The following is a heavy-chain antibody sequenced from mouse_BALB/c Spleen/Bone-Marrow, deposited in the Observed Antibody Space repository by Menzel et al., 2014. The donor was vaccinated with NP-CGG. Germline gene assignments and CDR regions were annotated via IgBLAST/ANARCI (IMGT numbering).Heavy chain of an antibody. CDR3: AAYYYGSSCGFAY. CDR2: IDPANGNT. J-gene: IGHJ3*01. CDR1: GFNINDTY. V-gene: IGHV14-3*02. D-gene: IGHD1-1*01. Sequence: VQLQQSGAELVKPGASVKLSCTASGFNINDTYMHWVKRRPEQGLEWIGRIDPANGNTKYAPKFQGKATITADTSSNTAYLQLSSLTSEDTAVYYCAAYYYGSSCGFAYWGQGTLVTVSA.